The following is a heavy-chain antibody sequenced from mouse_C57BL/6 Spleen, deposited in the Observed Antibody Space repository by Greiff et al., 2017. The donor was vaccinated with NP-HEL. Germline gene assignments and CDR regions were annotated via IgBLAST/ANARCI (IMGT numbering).Heavy chain of an antibody. Sequence: QVQLQQSGAELVKPGASVKLSCKASGYTFTSYWMYWVKQRPGQGLEWIGTILPDSGSTNYPEKFKSKATLTVDKSSSTAYMQLSSLTSEDSAVYYCARSGITTVVDYWGQGTTLTVSS. CDR1: GYTFTSYW. J-gene: IGHJ2*01. CDR2: ILPDSGST. CDR3: ARSGITTVVDY. D-gene: IGHD1-1*01. V-gene: IGHV1-64*01.